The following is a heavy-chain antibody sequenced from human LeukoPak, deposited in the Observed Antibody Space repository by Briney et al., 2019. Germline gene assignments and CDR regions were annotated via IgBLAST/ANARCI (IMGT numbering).Heavy chain of an antibody. CDR3: ARDLRGSGWCGLDL. Sequence: GGSLRLSCAASGFTFSSYSMNWVRQAPGKGLEWVSSISSSSSYIYYADSVKGRFTISRDNAKNSLYLQMNSLRAEDTAVYYCARDLRGSGWCGLDLWGRGTLVTVSS. CDR1: GFTFSSYS. CDR2: ISSSSSYI. J-gene: IGHJ2*01. V-gene: IGHV3-21*01. D-gene: IGHD6-19*01.